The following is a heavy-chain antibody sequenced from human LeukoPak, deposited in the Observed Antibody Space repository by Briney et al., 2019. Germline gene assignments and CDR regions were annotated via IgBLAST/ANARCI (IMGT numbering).Heavy chain of an antibody. CDR2: INHSGST. V-gene: IGHV4-34*01. Sequence: PSETLSLTCAVYGGSFSGYYWSWIRQPPGKGLEWIGEINHSGSTNYNPSLKSRVTISVDTSKNQFSLKLSSVTAADTAVYYCARGWLDGGNSGFDYWGQGTLVTVSS. J-gene: IGHJ4*02. CDR3: ARGWLDGGNSGFDY. D-gene: IGHD4-23*01. CDR1: GGSFSGYY.